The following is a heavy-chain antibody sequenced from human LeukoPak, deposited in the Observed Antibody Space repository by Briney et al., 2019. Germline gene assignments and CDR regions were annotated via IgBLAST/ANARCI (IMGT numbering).Heavy chain of an antibody. Sequence: GGSLRLSCAASTFTFSTYAMSWVRQAPGKGLEWVSAVSGSGGTTYYADSVKGRFTISRDNSQNTLYLQVNSLRAEDTAVYYCTKQSVSGYSSGWLWYFDLWGRGTLVTVSS. D-gene: IGHD6-25*01. CDR3: TKQSVSGYSSGWLWYFDL. J-gene: IGHJ2*01. CDR1: TFTFSTYA. CDR2: VSGSGGTT. V-gene: IGHV3-23*01.